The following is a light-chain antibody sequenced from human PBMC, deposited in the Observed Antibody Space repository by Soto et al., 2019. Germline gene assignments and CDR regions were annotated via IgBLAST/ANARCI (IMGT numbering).Light chain of an antibody. CDR3: QYRRNWPLT. V-gene: IGKV3-11*01. CDR2: DAS. J-gene: IGKJ4*01. Sequence: EIVLTQSPGTLSLSPGERATLSCRASQSVSTYLAWYQQKPGQAPRLLIYDASNRATGIPARFSGSGSGTDFTLTISSLVPEDFAVYYCQYRRNWPLTFGGGTKVDIK. CDR1: QSVSTY.